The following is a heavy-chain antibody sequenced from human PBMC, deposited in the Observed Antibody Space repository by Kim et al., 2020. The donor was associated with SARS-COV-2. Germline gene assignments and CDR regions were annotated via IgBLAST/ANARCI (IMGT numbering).Heavy chain of an antibody. Sequence: SETLSLTCTVSGGSISSYYWSWIRQPPGKGLEWIGYIYYSGSTKYNPSLKSRVTISVDTSKNQFSLKLSSVTAADTAVYYCARASRVFGMDVWGQGTTVT. CDR2: IYYSGST. CDR1: GGSISSYY. CDR3: ARASRVFGMDV. J-gene: IGHJ6*02. V-gene: IGHV4-59*01. D-gene: IGHD2-2*01.